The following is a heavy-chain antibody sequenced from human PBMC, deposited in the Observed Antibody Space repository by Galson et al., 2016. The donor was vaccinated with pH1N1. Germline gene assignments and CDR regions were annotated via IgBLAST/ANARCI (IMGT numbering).Heavy chain of an antibody. V-gene: IGHV3-23*01. CDR2: ISSSYGNI. Sequence: SLRLSCAASGFTFSSYAMTWVRQAPGKGLQWVSTISSSYGNIFYADSVRGRFTISRDNSKNTLYLQLNSLRAEDTALYYCAKLGNGFYEFDQWGQGALVTVSS. J-gene: IGHJ4*02. CDR3: AKLGNGFYEFDQ. CDR1: GFTFSSYA. D-gene: IGHD3-3*01.